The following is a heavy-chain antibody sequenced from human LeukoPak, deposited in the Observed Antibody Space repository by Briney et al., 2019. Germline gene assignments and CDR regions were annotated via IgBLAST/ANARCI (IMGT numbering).Heavy chain of an antibody. D-gene: IGHD6-19*01. Sequence: PGGSLRLSCAASGFTFSSYSMNWVRQAPGKGLEWVSSISSSSSYIYYADSVKGRFTISRDNAKNSLYLQMNSLRAEDTAVYYCAKDQSSGWYVALGYWGQGTLVTVSS. CDR2: ISSSSSYI. CDR1: GFTFSSYS. V-gene: IGHV3-21*01. CDR3: AKDQSSGWYVALGY. J-gene: IGHJ4*02.